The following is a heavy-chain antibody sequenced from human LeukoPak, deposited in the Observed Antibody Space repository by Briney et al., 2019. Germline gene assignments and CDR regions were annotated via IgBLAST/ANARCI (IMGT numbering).Heavy chain of an antibody. CDR1: GFTFSSYS. Sequence: GGSLRLSCAASGFTFSSYSMNWVRQAPGKGLEWVSYISSSSSTIYYADSVKGRFTISRDNAKNSLYLQMNSLRDEDTAVYYCARGHRLYYYDSSGYFPWWFDYWGQGTLVTVSS. J-gene: IGHJ4*02. CDR2: ISSSSSTI. CDR3: ARGHRLYYYDSSGYFPWWFDY. D-gene: IGHD3-22*01. V-gene: IGHV3-48*02.